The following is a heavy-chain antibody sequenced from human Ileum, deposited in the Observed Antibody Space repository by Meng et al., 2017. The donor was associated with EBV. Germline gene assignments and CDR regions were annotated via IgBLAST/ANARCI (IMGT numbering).Heavy chain of an antibody. J-gene: IGHJ4*02. CDR3: ARRPTGIDY. D-gene: IGHD2-8*02. CDR1: GGSISSSNW. Sequence: QGQLQESGPGLVKPAGTISLTCAGSGGSISSSNWWCWVRQPPGKGLEWIGEIYHSGSTNYNPSLKSRVTISIDTSKNQLSLMLSSVTAADTAVYYCARRPTGIDYWGQGTLVTVSS. V-gene: IGHV4-4*02. CDR2: IYHSGST.